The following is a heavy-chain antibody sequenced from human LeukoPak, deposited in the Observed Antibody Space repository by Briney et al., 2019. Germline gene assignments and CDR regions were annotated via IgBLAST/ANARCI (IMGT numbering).Heavy chain of an antibody. D-gene: IGHD5-18*01. CDR2: ISSSGSTI. CDR1: GFTFSSYE. V-gene: IGHV3-48*03. J-gene: IGHJ4*02. Sequence: PGGSLRLSCAASGFTFSSYEMNWVRQAPGKGLEWVSYISSSGSTIYYADSVKGRFTIPRDNAKNSLYLQMNSLGAEDTAVYYCARIPRIDTAMAGNDYWGQGTLVTVSS. CDR3: ARIPRIDTAMAGNDY.